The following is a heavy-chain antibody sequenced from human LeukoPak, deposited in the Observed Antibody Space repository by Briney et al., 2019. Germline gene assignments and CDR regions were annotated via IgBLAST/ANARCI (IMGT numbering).Heavy chain of an antibody. V-gene: IGHV5-10-1*01. CDR1: GYSFTSYW. Sequence: PGESLKISCKGSGYSFTSYWTSWVRQMPGKGLEWMGRIDPSDSYTNYSPSFQGHVTISADKSISTAYLQWSSLKASDTAMYYCARTVDTAMASDYWGQGTLVTVSS. CDR2: IDPSDSYT. D-gene: IGHD5-18*01. CDR3: ARTVDTAMASDY. J-gene: IGHJ4*02.